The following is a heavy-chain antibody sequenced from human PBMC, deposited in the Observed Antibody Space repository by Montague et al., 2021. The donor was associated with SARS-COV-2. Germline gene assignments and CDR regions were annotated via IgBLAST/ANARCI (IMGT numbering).Heavy chain of an antibody. D-gene: IGHD3-9*01. V-gene: IGHV3-43*02. CDR1: GFTFDDYA. J-gene: IGHJ6*02. Sequence: SLRLSCAASGFTFDDYAMSWVRQSPGKGLEWVSLISGDGATTYHADSVKGRFSISRDNSKNSLHLQMNSLTTEDTAFYYCAVGMARYSDWLPLYYYYRLDVWGQGTTVTVSS. CDR2: ISGDGATT. CDR3: AVGMARYSDWLPLYYYYRLDV.